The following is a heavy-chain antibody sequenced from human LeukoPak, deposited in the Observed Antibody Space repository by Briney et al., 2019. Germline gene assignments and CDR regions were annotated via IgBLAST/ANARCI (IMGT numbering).Heavy chain of an antibody. CDR3: ARDNDFWSGYYHIFDP. CDR2: IYYSGST. J-gene: IGHJ5*02. D-gene: IGHD3-3*01. CDR1: GGSISSYY. V-gene: IGHV4-59*01. Sequence: SETLSLTCTVSGGSISSYYWSWIRQPPGKGLEWIGYIYYSGSTNYNPSLKSRVTISVDTSKNQFSLKLSSVTAADTAVYYCARDNDFWSGYYHIFDPWGQGTPVTVSS.